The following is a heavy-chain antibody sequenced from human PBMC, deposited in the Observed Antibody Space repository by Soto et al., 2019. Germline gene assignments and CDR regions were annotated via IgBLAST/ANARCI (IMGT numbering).Heavy chain of an antibody. V-gene: IGHV3-48*02. CDR3: ARVRRNDASDYYGMDV. J-gene: IGHJ6*02. CDR2: ISSGSTTI. Sequence: EVQLVESGGGSAQPGGSLRLSCAASGFSFSSSTMNWVRQAPGKGLEWVSYISSGSTTIYYAESVKGRFTISRDNGKNSLYLQMNSLRDEETAVYYCARVRRNDASDYYGMDVWGQGTTVTVSS. CDR1: GFSFSSST. D-gene: IGHD1-1*01.